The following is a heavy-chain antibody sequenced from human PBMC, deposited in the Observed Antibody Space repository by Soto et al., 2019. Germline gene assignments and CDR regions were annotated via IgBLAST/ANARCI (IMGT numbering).Heavy chain of an antibody. CDR1: GYTFTSYD. CDR2: MNPNSANT. D-gene: IGHD1-26*01. CDR3: ASERSSGAFDI. J-gene: IGHJ3*02. V-gene: IGHV1-8*01. Sequence: QVQLVQSGAEVKKPGASVKVSCKTSGYTFTSYDINWVRQATGQGLEWMGWMNPNSANTAYAQKFQGRVTMTRNTSIITAYMELSSLRSEDTAVYYCASERSSGAFDIWGQGTMVTVSS.